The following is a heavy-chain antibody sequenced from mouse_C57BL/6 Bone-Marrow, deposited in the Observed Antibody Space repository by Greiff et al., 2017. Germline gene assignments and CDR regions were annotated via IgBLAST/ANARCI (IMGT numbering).Heavy chain of an antibody. D-gene: IGHD1-1*01. V-gene: IGHV1-59*01. J-gene: IGHJ2*01. CDR3: ARPTVVEDYFDY. CDR2: IDPSDSYT. CDR1: GYTFTSYW. Sequence: QVQLQQPGAELVRPGTSVKLSCKASGYTFTSYWMHWVKQRPGQGLECIGVIDPSDSYTNYNQKFKGKATLTVDTSSSTAYMQLSSLTSEDSAVYYCARPTVVEDYFDYWGQGTTLTVSS.